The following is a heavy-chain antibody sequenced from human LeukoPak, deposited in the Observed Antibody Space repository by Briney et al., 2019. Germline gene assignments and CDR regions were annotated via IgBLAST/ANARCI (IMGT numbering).Heavy chain of an antibody. Sequence: PSETLSLTCTVSGDSISTSYWGWIRQPPGKGLEWIGYGYSSGITDYNPSLKSRLTISVDTSKNQFSLKVYSVTAADTAVYYCARFGGGDNSPHRWIDPWGQGTLVTVSS. CDR2: GYSSGIT. J-gene: IGHJ5*02. CDR3: ARFGGGDNSPHRWIDP. V-gene: IGHV4-59*01. CDR1: GDSISTSY. D-gene: IGHD3-3*01.